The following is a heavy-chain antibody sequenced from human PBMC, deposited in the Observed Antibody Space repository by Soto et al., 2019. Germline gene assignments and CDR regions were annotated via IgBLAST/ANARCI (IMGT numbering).Heavy chain of an antibody. Sequence: SETLSLTCTVSGSSISSYSWSWIRQPPGKGLEWIGYIYYSGSTNYNPSLKSRVTISVDTSKNQFSLKLSSVTAADTAVYYCVRGTFHSSSGFWFVPLGQGILVTVSS. CDR1: GSSISSYS. J-gene: IGHJ5*02. D-gene: IGHD6-13*01. CDR2: IYYSGST. V-gene: IGHV4-59*01. CDR3: VRGTFHSSSGFWFVP.